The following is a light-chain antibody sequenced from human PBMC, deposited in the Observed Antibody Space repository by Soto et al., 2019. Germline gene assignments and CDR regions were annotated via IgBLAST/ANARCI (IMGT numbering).Light chain of an antibody. V-gene: IGLV4-69*01. J-gene: IGLJ2*01. CDR2: LNSDGSH. Sequence: QPVLTQSPSASASLGASVKLTCTLSSGHSSYAIAWHQQQPEKGPRYLMKLNSDGSHSKGDGIPDRFSGSRSGAERYLTISSLQSEDEADYYCQTWGTGTVVFGGGTQLTVL. CDR1: SGHSSYA. CDR3: QTWGTGTVV.